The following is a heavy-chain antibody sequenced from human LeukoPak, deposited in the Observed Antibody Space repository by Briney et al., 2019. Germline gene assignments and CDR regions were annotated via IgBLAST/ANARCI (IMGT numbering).Heavy chain of an antibody. CDR2: INHSGST. J-gene: IGHJ4*02. CDR1: GGSMSSYY. CDR3: ARLSLYDYVWGSYRPPFDY. D-gene: IGHD3-16*02. V-gene: IGHV4-34*01. Sequence: SETLSLTCSVSGGSMSSYYWSWIRQPPGKGLEWIGEINHSGSTNYNPSLKSRVTISVDTSKNQFSLKLSSVTAADTAVYYCARLSLYDYVWGSYRPPFDYWGQGTLVTVSS.